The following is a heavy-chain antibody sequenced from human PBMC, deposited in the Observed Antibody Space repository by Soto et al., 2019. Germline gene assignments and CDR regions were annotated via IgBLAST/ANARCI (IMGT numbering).Heavy chain of an antibody. CDR2: IYYSGST. Sequence: SETLSLTCTVSGGSISSSSYYWGWIRQPPGKGLEWIGSIYYSGSTYYNPSLKSRVTISVDTSKNQFSLKLSSVTAADTAVYYDSKYKYHSSGPSAYWGQGTLVTVSS. CDR3: SKYKYHSSGPSAY. J-gene: IGHJ4*02. D-gene: IGHD3-22*01. V-gene: IGHV4-39*01. CDR1: GGSISSSSYY.